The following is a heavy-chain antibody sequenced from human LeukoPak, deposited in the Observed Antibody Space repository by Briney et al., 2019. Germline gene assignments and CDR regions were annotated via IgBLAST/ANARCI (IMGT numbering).Heavy chain of an antibody. V-gene: IGHV1-69*05. CDR1: GGTFSSSA. D-gene: IGHD6-6*01. J-gene: IGHJ4*02. CDR3: AMGIAARPAGY. Sequence: SVKVSCKASGGTFSSSAISWVRQAPGQGLEWMGGIIPIFGTANYAQKFQGRVTITTDESTSTAYMELSSLRSEDTAVYYCAMGIAARPAGYWGQGTLVTVSS. CDR2: IIPIFGTA.